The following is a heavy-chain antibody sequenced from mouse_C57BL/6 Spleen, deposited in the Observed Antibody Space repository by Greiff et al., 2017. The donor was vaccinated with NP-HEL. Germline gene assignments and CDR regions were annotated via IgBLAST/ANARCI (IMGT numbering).Heavy chain of an antibody. D-gene: IGHD2-2*01. CDR1: GYTFTSYW. CDR3: AGLGYDGPWFAY. CDR2: IHPNSGST. V-gene: IGHV1-64*01. Sequence: QVQLQQPGAELVKPGASVKLSCKASGYTFTSYWMHWVKQRPGQGLEWIGMIHPNSGSTNYNEKFKSKATLTVDKSSSTAYMQLSSLTSEDSAVYYCAGLGYDGPWFAYWGQGTLVTVSA. J-gene: IGHJ3*01.